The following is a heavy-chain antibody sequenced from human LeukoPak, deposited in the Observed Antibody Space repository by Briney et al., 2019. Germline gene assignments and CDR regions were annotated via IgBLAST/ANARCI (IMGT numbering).Heavy chain of an antibody. J-gene: IGHJ4*02. D-gene: IGHD3-22*01. CDR2: IFSGDST. CDR3: ALTYYFDRRGYSYFDY. CDR1: GFSVDGNY. V-gene: IGHV3-53*01. Sequence: GGSLRLSCAVSGFSVDGNYMTWVRQVPGRGLEWVALIFSGDSTDYPDSVKGRFTISRDKSKNTLHLQMDSLRPEDTAMYYCALTYYFDRRGYSYFDYWGQGALVTVSS.